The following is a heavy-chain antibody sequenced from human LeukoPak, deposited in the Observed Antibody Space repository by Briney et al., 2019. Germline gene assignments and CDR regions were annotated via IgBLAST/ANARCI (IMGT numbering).Heavy chain of an antibody. CDR2: IYYTGRT. CDR3: ARDGFGIT. Sequence: SETLSLTCTVSGASISSGDYYWSWIRQPPGKALEWIAYIYYTGRTYYNPSLKSRITISVDTSKNQFSLKLSSVTAADTAVYYCARDGFGITWGQGTMVTVSS. V-gene: IGHV4-30-4*01. CDR1: GASISSGDYY. D-gene: IGHD3-10*01. J-gene: IGHJ3*01.